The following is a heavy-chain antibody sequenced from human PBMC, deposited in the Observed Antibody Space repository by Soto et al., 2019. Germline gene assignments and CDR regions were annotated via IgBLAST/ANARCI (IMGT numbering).Heavy chain of an antibody. CDR2: INPNSGGT. J-gene: IGHJ6*02. D-gene: IGHD1-26*01. CDR1: GYTFTGYH. V-gene: IGHV1-2*02. CDR3: ARDVPRYRGSSDAGYYYRMDV. Sequence: GASVKVSCNASGYTFTGYHMNWVLLAPGQGLEWMGWINPNSGGTNYAQKFQGRVTMTRDTSTSTAYMELSSLRCEDTAVYYCARDVPRYRGSSDAGYYYRMDVWGQGITVTASS.